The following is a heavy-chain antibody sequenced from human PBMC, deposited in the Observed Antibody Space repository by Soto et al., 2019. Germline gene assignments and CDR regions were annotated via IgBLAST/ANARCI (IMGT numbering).Heavy chain of an antibody. J-gene: IGHJ4*02. V-gene: IGHV3-23*01. CDR3: AKMSDYDFWSGYYYYFDY. CDR1: GFTFSSYA. CDR2: ISGSGGST. Sequence: GGSLRLSCAASGFTFSSYAMSWVRQAPGKGLEWVSAISGSGGSTYYADSVKGRFTISRDNSKNTLYLQMNSLRAEDTDVYYCAKMSDYDFWSGYYYYFDYWGQGTLVTVSS. D-gene: IGHD3-3*01.